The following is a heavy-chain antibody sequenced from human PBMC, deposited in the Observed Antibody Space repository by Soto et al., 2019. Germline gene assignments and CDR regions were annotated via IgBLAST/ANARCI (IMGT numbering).Heavy chain of an antibody. Sequence: QVQLVQSGAEVKKPGASVKISCETSGYIFKNYYIHWVRQAPGQGLEWMAIFNPFSGATNYQKRPEGRVPATMDMSTSTVYMELNNLRSEDTAMYYCARDLTSGDYWGQGTLISVSS. V-gene: IGHV1-46*02. D-gene: IGHD3-3*01. CDR2: FNPFSGAT. CDR3: ARDLTSGDY. CDR1: GYIFKNYY. J-gene: IGHJ4*01.